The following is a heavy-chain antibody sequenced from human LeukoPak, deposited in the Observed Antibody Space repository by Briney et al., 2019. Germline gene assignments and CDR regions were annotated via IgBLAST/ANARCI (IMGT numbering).Heavy chain of an antibody. V-gene: IGHV4-39*01. CDR2: IHYNGNT. Sequence: SETLSLTCTVSGGSISSSSYYWGWIRQPPGKGLEWIGGIHYNGNTYYNPALKSRVTMSLDMSKNQFSLKLSSVTAADTAVYYCARPSGGLRISSYVDVWGKGTTVTVSS. J-gene: IGHJ6*03. CDR3: ARPSGGLRISSYVDV. CDR1: GGSISSSSYY. D-gene: IGHD3-16*01.